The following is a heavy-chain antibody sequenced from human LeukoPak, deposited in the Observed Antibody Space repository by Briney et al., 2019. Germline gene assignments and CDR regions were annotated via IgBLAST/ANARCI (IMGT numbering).Heavy chain of an antibody. V-gene: IGHV3-7*01. Sequence: PGRSLRLSCAASGFTFSSKWMSWVRQAPGKGREWVANIQQDGSEKYYVDSVKGRFTISRGNAKNSLYLQMNSLRAEDTAVYYCAKGGGTYYDILTGYYNPPSYYFDYWGQGTLVTVSS. CDR2: IQQDGSEK. D-gene: IGHD3-9*01. CDR3: AKGGGTYYDILTGYYNPPSYYFDY. J-gene: IGHJ4*02. CDR1: GFTFSSKW.